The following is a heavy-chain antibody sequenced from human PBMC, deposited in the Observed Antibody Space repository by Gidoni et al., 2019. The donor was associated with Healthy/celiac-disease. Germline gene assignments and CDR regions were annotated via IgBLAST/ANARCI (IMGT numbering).Heavy chain of an antibody. CDR3: ARHPFGGVIVTYFQH. V-gene: IGHV4-39*01. J-gene: IGHJ1*01. D-gene: IGHD3-16*02. CDR2: IYYSGST. Sequence: QLQLQESGPGLVKPSETLSLTCTVSGGSISSSSYYWGWIRQPPGKGLEWIGSIYYSGSTYYNPSLKSRVTISVDTSKNQFSLKLSSVTAADTAVYYCARHPFGGVIVTYFQHWGQGTLVTVSS. CDR1: GGSISSSSYY.